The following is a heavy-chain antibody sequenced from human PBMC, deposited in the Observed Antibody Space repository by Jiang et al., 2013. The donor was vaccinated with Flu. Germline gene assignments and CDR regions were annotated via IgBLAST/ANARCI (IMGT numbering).Heavy chain of an antibody. CDR3: AREGRVVAGTFDY. D-gene: IGHD6-19*01. CDR2: INPNSGGT. J-gene: IGHJ4*02. V-gene: IGHV1-2*02. Sequence: EWMGWINPNSGGTNYAQKFQGRVTMTRDTSISTAYMELSRLRSDDTAVYYCAREGRVVAGTFDYWGQGTLVTVSS.